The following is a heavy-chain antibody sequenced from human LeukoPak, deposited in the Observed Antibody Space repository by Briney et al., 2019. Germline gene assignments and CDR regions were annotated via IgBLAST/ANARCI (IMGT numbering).Heavy chain of an antibody. D-gene: IGHD3-10*01. J-gene: IGHJ6*02. CDR2: INHSGST. CDR3: ASGSYYYGSGSSYYGMDA. V-gene: IGHV4-34*01. CDR1: GGSFSGYY. Sequence: SETLSLTCAVYGGSFSGYYWNWIRQPPGKGLEWIGGINHSGSTNYNPSLKSRVTISVDTSKNQFSLKLSSVTAADTAVYYCASGSYYYGSGSSYYGMDAWGQGTTVTVSS.